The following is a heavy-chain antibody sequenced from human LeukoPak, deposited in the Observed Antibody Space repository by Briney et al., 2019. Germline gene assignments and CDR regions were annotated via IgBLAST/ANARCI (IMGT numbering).Heavy chain of an antibody. Sequence: PGRSLRLSCAASGFTFSSYGMHWVRQAPGKGLEWVAVIWYDGSNKYYADSVKGRFTISRDNSKNTLYLQMNSLRAEDTAVYYCARDWASYDSSGPDAFDIWGQGTMVTVPS. CDR3: ARDWASYDSSGPDAFDI. D-gene: IGHD3-22*01. V-gene: IGHV3-33*01. J-gene: IGHJ3*02. CDR2: IWYDGSNK. CDR1: GFTFSSYG.